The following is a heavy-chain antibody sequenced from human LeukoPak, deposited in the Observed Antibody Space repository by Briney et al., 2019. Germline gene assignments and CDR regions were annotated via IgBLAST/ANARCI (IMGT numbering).Heavy chain of an antibody. CDR2: ISRSGSTI. D-gene: IGHD3-10*01. CDR3: AKLELRTGVDI. J-gene: IGHJ3*02. V-gene: IGHV3-48*03. Sequence: GGSLRLSCAASGFTFSSYEVNGVRQAPGTGLEWVSYISRSGSTIYYADSVKGRFTISRDNARNSLYLQMNSLRAEDTAVYYCAKLELRTGVDIWGEGTMVTVSS. CDR1: GFTFSSYE.